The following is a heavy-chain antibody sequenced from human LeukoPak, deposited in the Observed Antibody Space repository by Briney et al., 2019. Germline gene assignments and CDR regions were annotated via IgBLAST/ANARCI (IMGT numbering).Heavy chain of an antibody. V-gene: IGHV3-30*02. D-gene: IGHD6-13*01. J-gene: IGHJ6*03. CDR2: IRYVGINK. Sequence: GGSLRLSCAASGFTFSTYGMHWVRQAPGKGLEWVSFIRYVGINKYYADSVKGRFTISRDNSKNTLYLQMNSLRAEDTAVYYCAKDYSSSWYLYYYYYMDVWGKGTTVTISS. CDR3: AKDYSSSWYLYYYYYMDV. CDR1: GFTFSTYG.